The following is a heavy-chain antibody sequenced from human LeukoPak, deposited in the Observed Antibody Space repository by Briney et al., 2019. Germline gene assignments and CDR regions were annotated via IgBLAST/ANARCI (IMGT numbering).Heavy chain of an antibody. CDR3: PKVTSTKAPWAYYYNYYYMDV. CDR2: VYTSGST. CDR1: GGSISSYY. J-gene: IGHJ6*03. Sequence: PSETLSLTCTVSGGSISSYYWSWIRQPAGKGLEWIGRVYTSGSTNYNPSLKSRVTMSTDTSKTHFSLELSSVTAADTAVYSCPKVTSTKAPWAYYYNYYYMDVWGKGTTVTVSS. D-gene: IGHD2-2*01. V-gene: IGHV4-4*07.